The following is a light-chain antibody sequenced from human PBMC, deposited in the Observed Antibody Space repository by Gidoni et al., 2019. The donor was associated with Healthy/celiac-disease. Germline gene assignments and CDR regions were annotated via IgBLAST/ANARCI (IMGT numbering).Light chain of an antibody. CDR3: QQYNNWPPPLT. CDR1: QSVSSN. J-gene: IGKJ4*01. CDR2: GGS. Sequence: EIVMTQSPATLSVSPGERATLSCMASQSVSSNLAWYQQKPGQAPRLLIYGGSTRATGIPARFSGSGSGTEFTLTISSLQSEDFAVYYCQQYNNWPPPLTFGGGTKVEIK. V-gene: IGKV3-15*01.